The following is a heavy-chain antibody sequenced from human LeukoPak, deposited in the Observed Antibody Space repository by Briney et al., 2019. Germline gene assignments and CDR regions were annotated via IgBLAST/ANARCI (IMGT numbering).Heavy chain of an antibody. CDR3: ARVFEYSSGWYFDY. CDR1: GGSITTYY. D-gene: IGHD6-19*01. J-gene: IGHJ4*02. V-gene: IGHV4-59*12. CDR2: IYYSGST. Sequence: SETLSLTCSVSGGSITTYYWGWIRQPPGKGLEWIGYIYYSGSTYYNPSLKSRVTISVDKSKNQFSLKLSSVTAADTAVYYCARVFEYSSGWYFDYWGQGTLVTVSS.